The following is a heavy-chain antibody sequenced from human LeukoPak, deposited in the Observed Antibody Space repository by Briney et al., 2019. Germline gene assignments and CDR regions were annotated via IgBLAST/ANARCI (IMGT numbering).Heavy chain of an antibody. D-gene: IGHD1-14*01. J-gene: IGHJ5*02. CDR2: IIPIFGTA. V-gene: IGHV1-69*05. CDR1: GGTFSSYA. CDR3: VRVHHKYNWFDP. Sequence: ASVKVSCKASGGTFSSYAISWVRQAPGQGLEWMGRIIPIFGTANYAQKFQGRVTITTDESTRKAYMELSSLRSEDTAVYYCVRVHHKYNWFDPWGPGTLVTVSS.